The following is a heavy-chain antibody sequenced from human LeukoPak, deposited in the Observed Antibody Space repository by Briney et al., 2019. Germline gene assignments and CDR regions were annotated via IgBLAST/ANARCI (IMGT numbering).Heavy chain of an antibody. CDR3: ARDSGGYFFNNWFDP. D-gene: IGHD3-22*01. V-gene: IGHV4-4*07. J-gene: IGHJ5*02. CDR1: GGSISSYY. Sequence: SETLSLTCTVSGGSISSYYWSWIRQPAGKGLEWIGRIYTSGSTNYNPSLKSRVTISVDTSKNQFSLKLSSVTAADTAVYYCARDSGGYFFNNWFDPWGQGSLVTVSS. CDR2: IYTSGST.